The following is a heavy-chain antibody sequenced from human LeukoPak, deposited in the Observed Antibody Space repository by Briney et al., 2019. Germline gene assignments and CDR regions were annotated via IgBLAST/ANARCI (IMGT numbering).Heavy chain of an antibody. D-gene: IGHD2-2*01. CDR3: ASFGGPYCSSTSCPRGNYFDY. J-gene: IGHJ4*02. V-gene: IGHV4-34*01. Sequence: SETLSLTCAVYGGSFSGYYWSWIRQPPGKGLEWIGEINHSGSTNYNPSLKSRVTISVDTSKHQFSLKLSSVTAADTAVYYCASFGGPYCSSTSCPRGNYFDYWGQGTLVTVSS. CDR1: GGSFSGYY. CDR2: INHSGST.